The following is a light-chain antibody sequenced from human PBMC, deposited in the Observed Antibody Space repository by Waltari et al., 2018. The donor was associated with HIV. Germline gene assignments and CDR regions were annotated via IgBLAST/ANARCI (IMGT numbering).Light chain of an antibody. CDR3: QQRSDWHALT. V-gene: IGKV3-11*01. CDR1: QSVTSY. CDR2: DAS. Sequence: EIVLTQSPAALSLSPGERATLSCRANQSVTSYLAWYQQKPGQAPRLLIYDASRRATGIPARFSGSGSGTDFTLTISSLQPEDSAIYYCQQRSDWHALTFGGGTKVEIK. J-gene: IGKJ4*01.